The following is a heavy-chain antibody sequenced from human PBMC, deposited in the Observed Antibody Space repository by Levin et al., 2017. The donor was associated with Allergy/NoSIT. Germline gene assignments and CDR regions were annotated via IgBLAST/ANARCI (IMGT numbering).Heavy chain of an antibody. CDR2: INPNTDDT. CDR1: GYTFTSYY. Sequence: GASVKVSCKASGYTFTSYYMHWVRQAPGQGLEWMGIINPNTDDTTYAQNFQGRVTMTRDTSTSTVYMELTGLRSEDTAVYYCARDTTYDYWGQGTLVTVSS. J-gene: IGHJ4*02. V-gene: IGHV1-46*01. D-gene: IGHD4-11*01. CDR3: ARDTTYDY.